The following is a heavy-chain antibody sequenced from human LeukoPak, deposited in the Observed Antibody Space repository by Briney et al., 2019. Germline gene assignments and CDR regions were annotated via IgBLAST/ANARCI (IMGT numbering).Heavy chain of an antibody. CDR3: ARPDDIEYSSSSDAFDI. V-gene: IGHV3-74*01. CDR1: GFTFSSYW. CDR2: INSDGSST. Sequence: PGGSLRLSCAASGFTFSSYWMHWVRQAPGKGLVWVSRINSDGSSTSYADSVKGRFTISRDNAKNTLYLQMNSLRAEDTAVYYCARPDDIEYSSSSDAFDIWGQGTMVTVSS. J-gene: IGHJ3*02. D-gene: IGHD6-6*01.